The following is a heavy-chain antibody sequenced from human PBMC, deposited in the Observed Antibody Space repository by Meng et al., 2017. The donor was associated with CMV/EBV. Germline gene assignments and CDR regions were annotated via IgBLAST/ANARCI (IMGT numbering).Heavy chain of an antibody. J-gene: IGHJ4*02. CDR1: GGTFSTFA. CDR2: IIPVFETA. V-gene: IGHV1-69*12. D-gene: IGHD1-26*01. CDR3: ARGGDSWYSDY. Sequence: VQLLRSADEGKKPGSSVKVSCKTSGGTFSTFAISWVRQSPGEGLEWRGGIIPVFETANYAERFQDRVTITADDSTTTAYMELSSLRADDTALYFCARGGDSWYSDYWGQGTLVTVSS.